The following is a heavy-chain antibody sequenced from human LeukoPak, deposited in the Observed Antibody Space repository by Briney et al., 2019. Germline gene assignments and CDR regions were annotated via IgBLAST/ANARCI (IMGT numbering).Heavy chain of an antibody. J-gene: IGHJ3*02. Sequence: SETLSLTCAVYGGSFSGYYWSWIRQPPGKGLEWIGEINHSGSTNYNQSLKSRVTISVDTSKNQFSLKLSSVTAADTAVYYCASADVAGIAAAGIPSAFDIWGQGTMVTVSS. D-gene: IGHD6-13*01. CDR3: ASADVAGIAAAGIPSAFDI. CDR2: INHSGST. V-gene: IGHV4-34*01. CDR1: GGSFSGYY.